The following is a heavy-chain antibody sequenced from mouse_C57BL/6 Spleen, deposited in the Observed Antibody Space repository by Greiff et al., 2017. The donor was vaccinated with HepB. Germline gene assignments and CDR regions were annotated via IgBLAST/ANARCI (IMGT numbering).Heavy chain of an antibody. Sequence: VQLKQSGPELVKPGASVKIPCKASGYTFTDYNMDWVKQSHGKSLEWIGDINPNNGGTIYNQKFKGKATLTVDKSSSTAYMELRSLTSEDTAVYYCARHYYGNYAMDYWGQGTSVTVSS. CDR2: INPNNGGT. CDR3: ARHYYGNYAMDY. J-gene: IGHJ4*01. D-gene: IGHD1-1*01. V-gene: IGHV1-18*01. CDR1: GYTFTDYN.